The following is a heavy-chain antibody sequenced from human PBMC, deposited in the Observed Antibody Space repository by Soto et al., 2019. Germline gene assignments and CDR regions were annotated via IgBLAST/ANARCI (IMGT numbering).Heavy chain of an antibody. D-gene: IGHD3-22*01. Sequence: SVKVSCKASGGTFGSDAITWVRQAPGQGLEWVGRIIPIFGTTNYAQNLQGRVTISAEKSTLTSYMELHSLTSDDTALYYCARDRTDSGYYTNWLDPWGQGTQVTVSS. CDR2: IIPIFGTT. J-gene: IGHJ5*02. CDR3: ARDRTDSGYYTNWLDP. V-gene: IGHV1-69*06. CDR1: GGTFGSDA.